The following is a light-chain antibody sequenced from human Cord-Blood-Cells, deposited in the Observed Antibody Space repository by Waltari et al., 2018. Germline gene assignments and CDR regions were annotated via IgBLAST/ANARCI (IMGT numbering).Light chain of an antibody. J-gene: IGKJ1*01. CDR3: QQYGSSPRT. Sequence: EIVFTQSPGTLSLSPGERATLSCRASQSVSSSYLAWYQQKPGQAPRRLIYGASSRATGIPDRFSGSGSGTDFTLTISRLEPEDFAVYYCQQYGSSPRTFGQGTKVEIK. CDR2: GAS. CDR1: QSVSSSY. V-gene: IGKV3-20*01.